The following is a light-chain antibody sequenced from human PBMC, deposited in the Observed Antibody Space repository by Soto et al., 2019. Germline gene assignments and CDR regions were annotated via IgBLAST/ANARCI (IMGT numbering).Light chain of an antibody. CDR1: QSVLYSSNNKNY. J-gene: IGKJ3*01. CDR2: WAS. Sequence: DIVMTQSPDSLAVSLGERATINCKSSQSVLYSSNNKNYLAWYQQKPGQPPNLLIYWASTRESGVHDRFGGSGSGTDFTRTISSLQAEDVAVYYCQQYYSTPVTFGPGTKVDIK. V-gene: IGKV4-1*01. CDR3: QQYYSTPVT.